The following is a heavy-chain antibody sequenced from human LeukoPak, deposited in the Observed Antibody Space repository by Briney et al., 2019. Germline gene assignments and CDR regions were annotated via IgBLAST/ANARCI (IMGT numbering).Heavy chain of an antibody. CDR2: IIPIFGTA. CDR3: ARDDYGHDYYFDY. CDR1: GGTFSSYA. J-gene: IGHJ4*02. D-gene: IGHD3-16*01. Sequence: ASVKVSCKASGGTFSSYAISWVRQAPGQGLEWMGGIIPIFGTANYAQKFQGRVTITTDESTSTAYMELSSLRSEDTAVYYCARDDYGHDYYFDYWGQGTLVTVSS. V-gene: IGHV1-69*05.